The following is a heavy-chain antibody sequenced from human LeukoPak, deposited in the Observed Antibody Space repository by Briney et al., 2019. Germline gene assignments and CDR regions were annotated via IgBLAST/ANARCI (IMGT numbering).Heavy chain of an antibody. CDR2: IYYSGST. CDR3: ARAPYYYGSGSYYLGDY. V-gene: IGHV4-30-4*01. D-gene: IGHD3-10*01. J-gene: IGHJ4*02. Sequence: SQTLSLTCTVSGGSISSGDYYWSWIRQPPGKGLEWIGYIYYSGSTYYNSSLKSRVTISVDTSKNQFSLKLSSVTAADTAVYYCARAPYYYGSGSYYLGDYWGQGTLVTVSS. CDR1: GGSISSGDYY.